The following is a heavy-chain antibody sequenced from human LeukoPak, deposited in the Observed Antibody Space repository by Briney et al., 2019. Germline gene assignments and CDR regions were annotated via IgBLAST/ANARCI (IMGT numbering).Heavy chain of an antibody. CDR1: GLTFSSYA. CDR2: ISGSGGNT. J-gene: IGHJ3*02. D-gene: IGHD4-17*01. CDR3: ANPRGNYGAYAFDI. Sequence: GGSLRLSCAASGLTFSSYAMNWVRQAPGKGLEWVSAISGSGGNTYYADSVEGRFTISRDNSKNTLYLQMNSLRAEDTAVYYCANPRGNYGAYAFDIWGQGTMVTVSS. V-gene: IGHV3-23*01.